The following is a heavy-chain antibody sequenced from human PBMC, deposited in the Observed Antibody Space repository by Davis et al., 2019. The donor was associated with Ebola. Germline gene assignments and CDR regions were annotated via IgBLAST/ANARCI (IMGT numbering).Heavy chain of an antibody. D-gene: IGHD6-19*01. CDR2: INPSGGST. V-gene: IGHV1-46*01. J-gene: IGHJ4*02. CDR3: ARDAAVAGPDY. Sequence: ASVKVSCKASGYTFTSYYMHWVRQAPGQGLEWMGIINPSGGSTSYAQKFQGRVTMTRDTSTSTVYMELSSLRSDDTAVYYCARDAAVAGPDYWGQGTLVTVSS. CDR1: GYTFTSYY.